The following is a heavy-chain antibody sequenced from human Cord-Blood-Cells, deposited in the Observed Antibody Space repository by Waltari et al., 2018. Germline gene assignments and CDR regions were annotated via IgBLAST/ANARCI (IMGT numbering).Heavy chain of an antibody. CDR2: INHSGST. V-gene: IGHV4-34*01. CDR3: ARREMATIDY. CDR1: GGSFSGSY. J-gene: IGHJ4*02. Sequence: QVQLQQWGAGLLKPSETLSLTCAVHGGSFSGSYWSWIRQPPGQGLEWIGEINHSGSTNYNPSLKSRVTISVDTSKNQFSLKLSSVTAADTAVYYCARREMATIDYWGQGTLVTVSS. D-gene: IGHD5-12*01.